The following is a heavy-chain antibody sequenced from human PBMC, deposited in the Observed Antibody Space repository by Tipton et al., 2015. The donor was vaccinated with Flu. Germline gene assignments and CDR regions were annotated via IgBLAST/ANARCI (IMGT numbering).Heavy chain of an antibody. J-gene: IGHJ4*02. CDR1: GYRFTNYW. V-gene: IGHV5-51*01. CDR2: IYPGDSDT. D-gene: IGHD4/OR15-4a*01. CDR3: ASPPYSAGWPGY. Sequence: VQLVQSGAEVKKPGESLRISCEVSGYRFTNYWIGWVRRVPGKGLEWMGIIYPGDSDTKYSPPFQGQVTMSADTTSRTVYLQWNSLKVSDTAMYYCASPPYSAGWPGYWGQGTLVTVSS.